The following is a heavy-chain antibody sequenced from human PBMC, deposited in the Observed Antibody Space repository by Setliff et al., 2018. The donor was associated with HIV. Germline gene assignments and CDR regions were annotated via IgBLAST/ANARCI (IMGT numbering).Heavy chain of an antibody. CDR1: GFTLSDQY. Sequence: LRLSCAASGFTLSDQYMDWVRQAPGKGLEWVGRTRNKANSYTTEYAASVKGRISIPRDDSKNSVYLQMNSLKTEDTAVYYCARARYSSGYYVSFDYWGQGTLVTVSS. CDR2: TRNKANSYTT. CDR3: ARARYSSGYYVSFDY. V-gene: IGHV3-72*01. J-gene: IGHJ4*02. D-gene: IGHD6-19*01.